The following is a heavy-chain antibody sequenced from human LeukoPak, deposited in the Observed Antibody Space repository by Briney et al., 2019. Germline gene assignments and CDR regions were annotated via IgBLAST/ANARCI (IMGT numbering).Heavy chain of an antibody. CDR1: GFTFSSYW. V-gene: IGHV3-7*03. CDR2: IKQDGSEK. CDR3: ATPTQKRVAIPFDY. J-gene: IGHJ4*02. D-gene: IGHD5-12*01. Sequence: GGSLRLSCAASGFTFSSYWMSWVRQAPGKGLEWVANIKQDGSEKYYVDSVKGRFTISRDNAKNSLYLQMNSLRAEDTAVYYCATPTQKRVAIPFDYWGQGTLVTVSS.